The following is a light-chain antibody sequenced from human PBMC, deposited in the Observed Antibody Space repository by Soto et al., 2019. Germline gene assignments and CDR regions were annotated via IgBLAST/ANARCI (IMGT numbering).Light chain of an antibody. CDR1: QSVSSSY. CDR2: GAS. CDR3: QQYGSSKGFT. V-gene: IGKV3-20*01. J-gene: IGKJ3*01. Sequence: EIVLTQSPGTLSLSPGERATLSCRASQSVSSSYLAWYQQKPGQAPRLLIYGASSRATGIPDRFSGSGSGKDFTLPISSLEPEDFSVYYCQQYGSSKGFTFGPGTKVDIK.